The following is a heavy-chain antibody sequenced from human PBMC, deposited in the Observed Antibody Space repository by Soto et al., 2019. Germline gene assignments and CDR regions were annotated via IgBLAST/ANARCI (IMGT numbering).Heavy chain of an antibody. CDR3: AKDVGWFGDLLNAMDV. D-gene: IGHD3-10*01. CDR1: GFTFSSFG. V-gene: IGHV3-30*18. Sequence: QVQLVESGGGVVQPGRSLRLSCAASGFTFSSFGMHWVRQAPGRGLEWAAVTSHDGSDTYHADSEKGRLYISRDSSKNTLYLQLDSMRSEDTAVYYGAKDVGWFGDLLNAMDVGGQGTRVIVSS. J-gene: IGHJ6*02. CDR2: TSHDGSDT.